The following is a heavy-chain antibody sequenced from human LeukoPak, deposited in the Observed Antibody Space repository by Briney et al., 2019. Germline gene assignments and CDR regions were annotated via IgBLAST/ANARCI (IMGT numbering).Heavy chain of an antibody. D-gene: IGHD2-2*01. J-gene: IGHJ4*02. Sequence: GRSLRLSCAASGFTFSSYAMSWVRQAPGKGLEWVSAISGSGSNTYYADSVKGRFTISRDNSKNTLYLQMNSLRAEDTAVYYCAKPHHCSSTSCHYYFDYWGQGTLVTVSS. CDR1: GFTFSSYA. CDR3: AKPHHCSSTSCHYYFDY. V-gene: IGHV3-23*01. CDR2: ISGSGSNT.